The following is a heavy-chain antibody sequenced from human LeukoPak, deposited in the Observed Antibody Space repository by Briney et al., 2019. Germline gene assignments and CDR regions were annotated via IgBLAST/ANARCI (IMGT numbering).Heavy chain of an antibody. CDR2: ISNSNTYR. CDR3: ARDKGRYFDYLPGMDY. CDR1: GFTFSNYS. D-gene: IGHD3-9*01. Sequence: GGSLRLSCAGSGFTFSNYSMNWVRQAQGKGLDWASSISNSNTYRYYADSVKGRFTISRDNAKNSLYLRMNGLRAEDTAVYYCARDKGRYFDYLPGMDYWGQGILVTVSS. V-gene: IGHV3-21*01. J-gene: IGHJ4*02.